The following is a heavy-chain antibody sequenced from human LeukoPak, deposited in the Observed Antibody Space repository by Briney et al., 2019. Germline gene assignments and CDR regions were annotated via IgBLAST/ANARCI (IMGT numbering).Heavy chain of an antibody. CDR2: INHSGST. Sequence: SETLSLTCAVYGGSFSGYYWSWIRQPPGKGLEWIGEINHSGSTNYNPSLKSRVTISVDTSKNQFSLKLSSVTAADTAVYYCAGAGRDGYNYPYWGQGTLVTVSS. CDR3: AGAGRDGYNYPY. CDR1: GGSFSGYY. D-gene: IGHD5-24*01. V-gene: IGHV4-34*01. J-gene: IGHJ4*02.